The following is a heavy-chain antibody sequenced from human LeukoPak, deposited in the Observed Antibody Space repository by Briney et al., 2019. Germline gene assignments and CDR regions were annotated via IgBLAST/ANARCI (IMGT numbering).Heavy chain of an antibody. V-gene: IGHV1-46*01. J-gene: IGHJ6*03. CDR1: GYTFTSYY. D-gene: IGHD3-10*01. CDR2: INPSGGST. Sequence: ASVKVSCKASGYTFTSYYIHWVRQAPGQGPEWMGLINPSGGSTNYAQKFQGRVTMTRDTSTSTVYMELSSLRSEDTAVYYCARGPRITVVRGGQWYYYMDVWGKGTTVTISS. CDR3: ARGPRITVVRGGQWYYYMDV.